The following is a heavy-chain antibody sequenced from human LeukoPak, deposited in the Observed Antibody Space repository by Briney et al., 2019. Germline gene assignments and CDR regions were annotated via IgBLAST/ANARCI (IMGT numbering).Heavy chain of an antibody. Sequence: GASVKVSCKASGYRFPTYGIHWVRQAPGQGLEWMGWINIDGGNTEYAQKFHGIVTLTRDTSTSIAYMELRSLTSDDTALYYCGRVYYDILTGFPSYSDYWGQGTLVTVSS. V-gene: IGHV1-18*01. J-gene: IGHJ4*02. CDR2: INIDGGNT. D-gene: IGHD3-9*01. CDR3: GRVYYDILTGFPSYSDY. CDR1: GYRFPTYG.